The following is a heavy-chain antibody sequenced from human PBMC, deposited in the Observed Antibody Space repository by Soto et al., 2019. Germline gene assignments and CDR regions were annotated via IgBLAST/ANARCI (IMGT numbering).Heavy chain of an antibody. V-gene: IGHV1-2*02. CDR2: INPNSGGT. D-gene: IGHD1-26*01. CDR3: ARDYRPLDSGFLFVGARSGSYVSGMDV. J-gene: IGHJ6*02. CDR1: GYTFTGYY. Sequence: GASVKVSCKASGYTFTGYYMHWVRQAPGQGLEWMGWINPNSGGTNYAQKFQGRVTMTRDMSISTAYMELSRLRSDDTAVYYCARDYRPLDSGFLFVGARSGSYVSGMDVWGQGTTVTVSS.